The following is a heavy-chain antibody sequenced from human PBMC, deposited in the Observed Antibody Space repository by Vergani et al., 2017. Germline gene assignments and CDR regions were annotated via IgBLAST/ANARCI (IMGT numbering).Heavy chain of an antibody. J-gene: IGHJ5*02. Sequence: EVQLVQSGAEVEKPGESLKISCKGSGYSFNSYWIGWVRQMPGKCLEWMGIIDPGDSDTGYRPSFQGQVTNSAAKSISTAYLQWSSLKASDPAMYYFSRAALPDVRGEPTFDPWGQGTLVTVSS. CDR2: IDPGDSDT. CDR1: GYSFNSYW. V-gene: IGHV5-51*01. D-gene: IGHD1-14*01. CDR3: SRAALPDVRGEPTFDP.